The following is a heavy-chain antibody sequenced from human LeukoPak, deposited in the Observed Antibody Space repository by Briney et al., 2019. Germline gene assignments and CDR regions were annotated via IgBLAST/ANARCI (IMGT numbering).Heavy chain of an antibody. V-gene: IGHV4-59*01. J-gene: IGHJ4*02. CDR3: ARAANDYGDFRY. Sequence: SETLSLTCTVSGGSISSYYWSCIRQPPGKGLEWIGYIYYSGSTNYNPSLKSRVTISVDTSKNQFSLKLSSVTAADTAVYYCARAANDYGDFRYWGQGTLVTVSS. D-gene: IGHD4-17*01. CDR2: IYYSGST. CDR1: GGSISSYY.